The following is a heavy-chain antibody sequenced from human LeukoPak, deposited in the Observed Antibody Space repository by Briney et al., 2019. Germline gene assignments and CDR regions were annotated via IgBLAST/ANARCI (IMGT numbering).Heavy chain of an antibody. D-gene: IGHD1-26*01. Sequence: GGSLRLSCAASGFTFSSYGMHWVRQAPGKGLEWVAVIWYDGSNKYYADSVKGRFTISRDNSNNTLYLQMNSLRADDTAIYYCAKDRSGSYSQGLDYWGQGTLVTVSS. CDR1: GFTFSSYG. V-gene: IGHV3-30*02. J-gene: IGHJ4*02. CDR2: IWYDGSNK. CDR3: AKDRSGSYSQGLDY.